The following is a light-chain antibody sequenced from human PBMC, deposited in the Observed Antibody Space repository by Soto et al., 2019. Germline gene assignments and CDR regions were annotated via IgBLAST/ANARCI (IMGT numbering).Light chain of an antibody. CDR1: QSVPSY. V-gene: IGKV3-11*01. J-gene: IGKJ2*01. CDR2: DIS. CDR3: HQRNAWPRNT. Sequence: EIVLTQFPATLSLSPGDRATLSCRASQSVPSYLAWYQQKPGQAPRLLVYDISNRATGIPARFTGSGSGTDCTLTISSLEPEDSAVYYCHQRNAWPRNTFGQGTKLQI.